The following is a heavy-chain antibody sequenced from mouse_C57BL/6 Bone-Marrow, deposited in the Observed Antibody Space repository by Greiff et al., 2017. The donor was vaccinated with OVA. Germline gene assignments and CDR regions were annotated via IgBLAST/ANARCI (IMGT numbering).Heavy chain of an antibody. Sequence: VQLQQSGPGLAKPSQTLSLTCSVTGYSITSDYWNWIRKFPGNKLEYMGYISYSGSTYYNPSLKSRISITRDTSKNQYYLQLNSVTTEDTATYYCASSHGSSPYYYAMDYWGQGTSVTVSS. D-gene: IGHD1-1*01. CDR3: ASSHGSSPYYYAMDY. J-gene: IGHJ4*01. CDR2: ISYSGST. V-gene: IGHV3-8*01. CDR1: GYSITSDY.